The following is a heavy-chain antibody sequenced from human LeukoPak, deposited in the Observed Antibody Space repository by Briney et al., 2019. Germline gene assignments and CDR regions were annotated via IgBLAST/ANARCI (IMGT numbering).Heavy chain of an antibody. Sequence: ASVKVSCKASGYTFTSYDINWVRQATGQGLEWMGWMNPNSGNTGYAQKFQGRVTITADESTSTAYMELSSLRSEDTAVYYCARTGHFCSSTSCYTGGPGADYWGQGTLVTVSS. J-gene: IGHJ4*02. V-gene: IGHV1-8*03. CDR3: ARTGHFCSSTSCYTGGPGADY. CDR2: MNPNSGNT. D-gene: IGHD2-2*02. CDR1: GYTFTSYD.